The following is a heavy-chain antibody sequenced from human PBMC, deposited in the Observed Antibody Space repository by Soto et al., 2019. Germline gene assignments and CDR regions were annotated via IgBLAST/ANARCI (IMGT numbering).Heavy chain of an antibody. V-gene: IGHV3-48*01. Sequence: EVQLVESGGGLVQPGGSLRLSCAASGFTFSSYSINWVRQAPGKGLEWVSYISTSGSTIYYADSVKGRFTISRDNARNSVYLQVNSLGAEDTAVYYCAREGGMDVWGQGTTVTVSS. CDR3: AREGGMDV. J-gene: IGHJ6*02. CDR2: ISTSGSTI. CDR1: GFTFSSYS.